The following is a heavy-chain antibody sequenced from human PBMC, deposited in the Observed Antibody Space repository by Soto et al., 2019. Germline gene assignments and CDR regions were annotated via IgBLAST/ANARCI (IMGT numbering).Heavy chain of an antibody. Sequence: SETLSLTCTVSGGSISSGGYYWSWIRQHPGKGLEWIGYIYYSGNTYYNPSLKSRVTISVDTSKNQFSLKLSSVTAADTAVYYCAREGYGSFDYWGRGTLVTVSS. V-gene: IGHV4-31*03. CDR3: AREGYGSFDY. CDR2: IYYSGNT. D-gene: IGHD5-12*01. CDR1: GGSISSGGYY. J-gene: IGHJ4*02.